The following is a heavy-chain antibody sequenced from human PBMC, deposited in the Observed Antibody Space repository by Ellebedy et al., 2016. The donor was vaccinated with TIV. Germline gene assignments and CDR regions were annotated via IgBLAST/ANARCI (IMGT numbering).Heavy chain of an antibody. CDR2: MNPNSGNT. CDR3: ARGQGRFLEWSDAFDI. V-gene: IGHV1-8*02. D-gene: IGHD3-3*01. CDR1: GYTFTGYY. J-gene: IGHJ3*02. Sequence: ASVKVSCXASGYTFTGYYMHWVRQAPGQGLEWMGWMNPNSGNTGYAQKFQGRVTMTRNTSISTAYMELSSLRSEDTAVYYCARGQGRFLEWSDAFDIWGQGTMVTVSS.